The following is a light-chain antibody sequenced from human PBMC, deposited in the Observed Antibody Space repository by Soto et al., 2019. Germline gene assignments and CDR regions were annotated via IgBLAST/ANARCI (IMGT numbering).Light chain of an antibody. CDR3: QQYGSSPGT. J-gene: IGKJ1*01. CDR1: QSVSSSY. V-gene: IGKV3-20*01. Sequence: EIVLTQSPGTLSLSPGERATLSCRASQSVSSSYLAWYQQKPGQAPRLLIYGASIRATGIPDRFSGSGSGTYFTLTISRLAPEDFAVYYCQQYGSSPGTFGQGTKVEIK. CDR2: GAS.